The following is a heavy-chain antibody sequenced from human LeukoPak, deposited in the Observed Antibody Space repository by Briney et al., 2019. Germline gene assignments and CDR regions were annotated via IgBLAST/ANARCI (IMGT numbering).Heavy chain of an antibody. J-gene: IGHJ4*02. CDR3: AREDSSMVLSLDY. CDR1: AFTFSRDD. Sequence: GGSLRLSCAASAFTFSRDDMAWVRQPPGKRPEWISSISSNGAGTHYIDSVRGRFIISRDNSKNTVYLQMNSLRAEDTAIYYCAREDSSMVLSLDYWGQGTLVTVSS. CDR2: ISSNGAGT. D-gene: IGHD5-18*01. V-gene: IGHV3-23*01.